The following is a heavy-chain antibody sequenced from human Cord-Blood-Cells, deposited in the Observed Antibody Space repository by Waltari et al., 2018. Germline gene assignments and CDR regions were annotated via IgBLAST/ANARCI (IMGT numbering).Heavy chain of an antibody. CDR3: ARPWDY. J-gene: IGHJ4*02. CDR1: GGSVCRGSYY. V-gene: IGHV4-61*01. CDR2: IYYSGST. Sequence: QVQLQESGPGLVKPSATLSLTCTVSGGSVCRGSYYWSWIRQPPGKGLEWIGYIYYSGSTNYNPSLKSRVTISVDTSKNQFSLKLSSVTAADTAVYYCARPWDYWGQGTLVTVSS.